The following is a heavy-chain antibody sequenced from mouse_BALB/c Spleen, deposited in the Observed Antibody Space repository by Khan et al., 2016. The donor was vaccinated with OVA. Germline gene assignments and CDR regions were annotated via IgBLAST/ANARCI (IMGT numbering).Heavy chain of an antibody. Sequence: QVQLEESGAELVRPGASVKLSCKTSGYIFTSYWIHWVKQRSGQGLEWIARIYPGTDNTYYNKKLRDKATLTADKSSSTAYIQLSSLKSEDSAVYFCAREEALYYFAYWGQGTTLTVSS. D-gene: IGHD1-1*01. CDR3: AREEALYYFAY. V-gene: IGHV1-76*01. CDR1: GYIFTSYW. CDR2: IYPGTDNT. J-gene: IGHJ2*01.